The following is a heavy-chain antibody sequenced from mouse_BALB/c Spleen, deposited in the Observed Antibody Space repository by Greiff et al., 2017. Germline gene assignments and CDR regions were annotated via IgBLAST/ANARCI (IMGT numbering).Heavy chain of an antibody. V-gene: IGHV1-82*01. Sequence: QVQLQQSGPELVKPGASVKISCKASGYAFSSSWMNWVKQRPGQGLEWIGRIYPGDGDTNYNGKFKGKATLTADKSSSTDYMQLSSLTSVDSAVYFCARSDYDIYDMDYWGQGTSVTVSS. CDR2: IYPGDGDT. J-gene: IGHJ4*01. CDR1: GYAFSSSW. CDR3: ARSDYDIYDMDY. D-gene: IGHD2-4*01.